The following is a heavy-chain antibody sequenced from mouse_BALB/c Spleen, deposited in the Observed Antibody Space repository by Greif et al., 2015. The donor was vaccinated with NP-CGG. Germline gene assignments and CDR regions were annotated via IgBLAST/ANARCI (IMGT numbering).Heavy chain of an antibody. V-gene: IGHV2-6-7*01. CDR1: GFSLTGYG. CDR3: AREDGNSSYAMDY. Sequence: VQLVESGPGLVAPSQSLSITCTVSGFSLTGYGVNWVRQPPGKGLEWLGMIWGDGSTDYNSALKSRLSISKDNSKSQVFLKMNSLQTDDTARYYCAREDGNSSYAMDYWGQGTSVTVSS. CDR2: IWGDGST. J-gene: IGHJ4*01. D-gene: IGHD2-1*01.